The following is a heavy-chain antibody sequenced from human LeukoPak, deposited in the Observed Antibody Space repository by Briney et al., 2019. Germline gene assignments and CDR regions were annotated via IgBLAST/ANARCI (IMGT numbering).Heavy chain of an antibody. CDR3: TRDRSGQD. D-gene: IGHD1-1*01. CDR2: ISGGGGST. V-gene: IGHV3-23*01. Sequence: GGSLRLSCAASGFTFSSYAMSWVRQAPGKGLEWVSGISGGGGSTYYADSVKGRFTISRDNSKNTLYLQMNSLRAEDTAVYYCTRDRSGQDWGQGTLVTVSS. J-gene: IGHJ4*02. CDR1: GFTFSSYA.